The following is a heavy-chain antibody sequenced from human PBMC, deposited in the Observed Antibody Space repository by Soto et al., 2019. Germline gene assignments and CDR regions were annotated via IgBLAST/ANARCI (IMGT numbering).Heavy chain of an antibody. V-gene: IGHV1-2*04. CDR1: GYTFTGYY. D-gene: IGHD3-22*01. Sequence: ASVKVSCKASGYTFTGYYMHWVRQAPGQGLEWMGWINPNSGGTNYAQKFQGWVTMTRDTSISTAYMELSRLRSDDTAVYYCARRGRSYDSSGYRVGDWFDPWGQGTLVTVSS. CDR3: ARRGRSYDSSGYRVGDWFDP. CDR2: INPNSGGT. J-gene: IGHJ5*02.